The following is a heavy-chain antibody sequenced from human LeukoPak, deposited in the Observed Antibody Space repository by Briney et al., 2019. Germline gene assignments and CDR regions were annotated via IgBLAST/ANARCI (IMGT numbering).Heavy chain of an antibody. CDR1: GGSISSGGYY. D-gene: IGHD3-3*01. V-gene: IGHV4-31*03. CDR2: IYYSGST. Sequence: SQTLSLTCTVSGGSISSGGYYWSWIRQHPGKGLEWIGYIYYSGSTYYNPSLKSRVTISVDTSKNQFSLKLSSVTAADTAVYYGARDQAFLGNNWFDPWAREPWSPSPQ. CDR3: ARDQAFLGNNWFDP. J-gene: IGHJ5*02.